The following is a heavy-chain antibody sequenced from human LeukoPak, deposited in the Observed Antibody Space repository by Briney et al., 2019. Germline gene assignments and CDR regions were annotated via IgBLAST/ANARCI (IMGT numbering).Heavy chain of an antibody. CDR2: ISGSGGST. CDR1: GFTVSSNY. D-gene: IGHD5-18*01. CDR3: AKGGIQLWFDAFDI. Sequence: PGGSLRLSCAASGFTVSSNYMSWVRQAPGKGLEWVSAISGSGGSTYYADSVKGRFTISRDNSKNTLYLQMNSLRAEDTAVYYCAKGGIQLWFDAFDIWGQGTMVTVSS. V-gene: IGHV3-23*01. J-gene: IGHJ3*02.